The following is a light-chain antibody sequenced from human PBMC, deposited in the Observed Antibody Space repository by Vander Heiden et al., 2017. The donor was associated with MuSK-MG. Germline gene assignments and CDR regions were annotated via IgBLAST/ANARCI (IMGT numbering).Light chain of an antibody. J-gene: IGKJ2*01. CDR2: WAS. CDR3: RQYLRTPYT. V-gene: IGKV4-1*01. Sequence: DIVMTQSPDSLAVSLGEGATINCKSSQSVLYNSNNKTFLAWYQQKPRQPPKLLISWASTRESGVPARFSGSGSGTDFTLRISSLQAEDVAMYYCRQYLRTPYTFGRGTNVEI. CDR1: QSVLYNSNNKTF.